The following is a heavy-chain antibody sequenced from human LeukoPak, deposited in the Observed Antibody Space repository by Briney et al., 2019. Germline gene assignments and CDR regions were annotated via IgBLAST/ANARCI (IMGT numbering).Heavy chain of an antibody. V-gene: IGHV3-7*01. J-gene: IGHJ4*02. CDR1: GFTFSSYW. CDR3: ARAGVNYYDSSGYLDY. Sequence: PGGSLRLFCAASGFTFSSYWMSWVRQAPGKGLEWVANIKQDGSEKYYVDSVKGRFTISRDNAKNSLYLQMNSLRAEDTAVYYCARAGVNYYDSSGYLDYWGQGTLVTVSS. D-gene: IGHD3-22*01. CDR2: IKQDGSEK.